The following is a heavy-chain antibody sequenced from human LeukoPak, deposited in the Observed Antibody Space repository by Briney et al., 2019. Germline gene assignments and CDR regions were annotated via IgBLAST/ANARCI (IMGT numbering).Heavy chain of an antibody. Sequence: GGSLRLSCAASGFTFSSYAMSWVRQAPGKGLEWVSFISSTSSTYYADSVKGRFTISRDNAKNSLYLQMNSLRAEDTAVYYCARDVWWASDYWGQGTLVTVSS. J-gene: IGHJ4*02. CDR1: GFTFSSYA. V-gene: IGHV3-48*01. CDR3: ARDVWWASDY. CDR2: ISSTSST. D-gene: IGHD3-16*01.